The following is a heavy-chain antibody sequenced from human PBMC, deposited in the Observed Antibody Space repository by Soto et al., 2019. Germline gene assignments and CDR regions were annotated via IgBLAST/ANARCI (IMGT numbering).Heavy chain of an antibody. Sequence: GGSLRLSCAASGFTFDDYAMHWVRQAPGKGLEWVSGISWNSGSIGYADSVKGRFTISRDNAKNSLYLQMNSLRAEDTALYYCAKDYMITFRGVIPSPPWFDPWGQGTLVTVSS. J-gene: IGHJ5*02. V-gene: IGHV3-9*01. CDR3: AKDYMITFRGVIPSPPWFDP. CDR1: GFTFDDYA. CDR2: ISWNSGSI. D-gene: IGHD3-16*02.